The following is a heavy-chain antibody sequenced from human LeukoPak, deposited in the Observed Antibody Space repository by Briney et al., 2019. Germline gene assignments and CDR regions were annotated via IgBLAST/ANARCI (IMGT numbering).Heavy chain of an antibody. CDR1: GFTFSSYA. Sequence: PGGSLRLSCAASGFTFSSYAMSWVRQAPGKGLEWVSAISGSGGSTYYADSVKGRFTISRDNSKNTLYLQMNSLRAEDTAVYYCAKNRATMMVVVIGYFDYWGQGTLVTVSS. CDR2: ISGSGGST. J-gene: IGHJ4*02. CDR3: AKNRATMMVVVIGYFDY. D-gene: IGHD3-22*01. V-gene: IGHV3-23*01.